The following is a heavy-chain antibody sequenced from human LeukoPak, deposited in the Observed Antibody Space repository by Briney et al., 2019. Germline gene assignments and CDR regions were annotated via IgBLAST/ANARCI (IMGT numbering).Heavy chain of an antibody. J-gene: IGHJ4*02. Sequence: GGSLRLSCAASGFIFSSYGMHWVRQAPGKGLEWVAFIRYDGSDKYYSDSVKGRFTISRDNSKNTLHLQMNSLRPEDTAAYYCAKDPGEYCSNTSCWGQGTLVTVSS. CDR1: GFIFSSYG. CDR3: AKDPGEYCSNTSC. CDR2: IRYDGSDK. D-gene: IGHD2-2*01. V-gene: IGHV3-30*02.